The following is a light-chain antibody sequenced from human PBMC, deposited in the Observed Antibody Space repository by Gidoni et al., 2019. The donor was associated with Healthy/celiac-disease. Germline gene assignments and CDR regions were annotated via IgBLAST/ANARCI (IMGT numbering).Light chain of an antibody. J-gene: IGKJ2*01. CDR3: QQSYSTPRT. CDR1: QSISSY. Sequence: DIQLTQSTSSLSASVGDRVTITCRASQSISSYLIWYQQKPVKAPKLLIYAASSLQSGVPSRFSGSGSGTDFTLTISSLQPEDFATYYCQQSYSTPRTFGQGTKLEIK. CDR2: AAS. V-gene: IGKV1-39*01.